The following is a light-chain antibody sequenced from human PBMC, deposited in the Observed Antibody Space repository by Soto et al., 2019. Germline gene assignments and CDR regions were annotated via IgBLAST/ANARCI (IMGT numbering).Light chain of an antibody. V-gene: IGLV2-14*01. Sequence: QSALTQPASVSGSPGQSITISCTGGSNDIGGYNYVSWFKQHPGKAPKLMIYEVTNRPSGVSNRFSGSKSGSTASLTISGLQAEDEADYYCSSYTSSNTLVFGTGTKLTVL. CDR3: SSYTSSNTLV. CDR2: EVT. J-gene: IGLJ1*01. CDR1: SNDIGGYNY.